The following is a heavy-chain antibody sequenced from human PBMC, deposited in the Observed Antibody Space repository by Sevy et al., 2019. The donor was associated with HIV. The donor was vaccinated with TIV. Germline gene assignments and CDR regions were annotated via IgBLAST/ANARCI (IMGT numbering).Heavy chain of an antibody. D-gene: IGHD2-2*01. V-gene: IGHV3-23*01. CDR1: GFTFSNYA. CDR3: AKDLEEGSVSAGDNFDY. CDR2: ISSNGYST. J-gene: IGHJ4*02. Sequence: GGSLRLSCTASGFTFSNYAMSWVRQAPGKGLEWVSAISSNGYSTYYIDSVRDRFSISRDNSKNTVYLQMTRLRAEDTAVYFCAKDLEEGSVSAGDNFDYWGQGTLVTVSS.